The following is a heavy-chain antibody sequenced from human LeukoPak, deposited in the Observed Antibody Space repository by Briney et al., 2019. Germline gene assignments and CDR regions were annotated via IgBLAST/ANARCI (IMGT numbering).Heavy chain of an antibody. CDR1: GGSISSGGYY. Sequence: SQSLSLTCSVSGGSISSGGYYWSWIRQHPGKGLEWIGYIYYSGSTYYNPSLKSRVTISVDTSKNQFSLKLSSVTAADTAVYYCARDSPAGSGPIISIAFDIGGQGTMVTVSS. CDR2: IYYSGST. J-gene: IGHJ3*02. V-gene: IGHV4-31*03. CDR3: ARDSPAGSGPIISIAFDI. D-gene: IGHD3-10*01.